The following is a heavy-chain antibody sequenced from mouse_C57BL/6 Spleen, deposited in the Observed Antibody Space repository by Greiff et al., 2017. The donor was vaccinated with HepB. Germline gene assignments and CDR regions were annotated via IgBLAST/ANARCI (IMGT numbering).Heavy chain of an antibody. J-gene: IGHJ4*01. V-gene: IGHV1-53*01. Sequence: VQLQQPGTELVKPGASVKLSCKASGYTFTSYWMHWVKQRPGQGLEWIGNINPSNGGTNYNEKFKSKATLTVDKSSSTAYMQLSSLTSEDSAVYFCAGWSYGSSNAMDNWGKGTSVTVSS. CDR2: INPSNGGT. D-gene: IGHD1-1*01. CDR1: GYTFTSYW. CDR3: AGWSYGSSNAMDN.